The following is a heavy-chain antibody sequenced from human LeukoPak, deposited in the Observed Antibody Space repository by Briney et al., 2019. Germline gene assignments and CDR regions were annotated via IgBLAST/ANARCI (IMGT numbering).Heavy chain of an antibody. CDR3: ARAPYGVGYTAERDY. CDR2: IYRDDTT. V-gene: IGHV3-53*01. J-gene: IGHJ4*02. Sequence: GGSLTLSCAASGFPVSSNYMSWVRQAPGKGLDWVSVIYRDDTTYYADSVKGRLTIFRDNSKNTLYLQMNSLRDDDTAVYYCARAPYGVGYTAERDYWGQGTVVSIFS. D-gene: IGHD3-16*02. CDR1: GFPVSSNY.